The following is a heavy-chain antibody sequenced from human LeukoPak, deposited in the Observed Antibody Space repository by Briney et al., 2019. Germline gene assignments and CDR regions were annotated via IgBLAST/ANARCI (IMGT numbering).Heavy chain of an antibody. Sequence: SETLSLTCTVSGGSISSGGYYWNWIRQHPGKGLEWIGYIFYSGSTYYNPSLKSRVTISVDMSKNQFSLKLTSVTAADTAVYYCARDRSSGYYFFDYWGQGTLDTVSS. CDR2: IFYSGST. CDR3: ARDRSSGYYFFDY. V-gene: IGHV4-31*03. D-gene: IGHD3-22*01. CDR1: GGSISSGGYY. J-gene: IGHJ4*02.